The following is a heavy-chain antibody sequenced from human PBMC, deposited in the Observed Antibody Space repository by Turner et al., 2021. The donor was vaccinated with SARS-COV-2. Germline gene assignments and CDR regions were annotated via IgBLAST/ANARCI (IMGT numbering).Heavy chain of an antibody. CDR2: FDPEDGET. D-gene: IGHD2-2*02. V-gene: IGHV1-24*01. J-gene: IGHJ6*02. CDR3: ATVPVVPAAIGYYYYYGMDV. Sequence: QVQLVQSGAEVKQPGASVKVSCKVSGYTLTEFSMHWVRQAPGKGLEWMGAFDPEDGETIYAQKFQGRVSMTEDTSTDTAYMELSSLRSEDTAVYYCATVPVVPAAIGYYYYYGMDVWGQGTTVTVSS. CDR1: GYTLTEFS.